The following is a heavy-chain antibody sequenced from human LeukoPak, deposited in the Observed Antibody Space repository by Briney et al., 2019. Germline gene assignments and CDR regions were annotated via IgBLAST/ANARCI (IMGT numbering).Heavy chain of an antibody. J-gene: IGHJ6*02. CDR3: AKESYGMDV. CDR2: ISWNSGSI. CDR1: GFTFDDYA. V-gene: IGHV3-9*01. Sequence: GGSLRLSCAASGFTFDDYAMHWVRQDPGKGLEWVSGISWNSGSIGYADSVKGRFTISRDNAKNSLYLQMNSLRAEDTALYYCAKESYGMDVWGQGTTVTVSS.